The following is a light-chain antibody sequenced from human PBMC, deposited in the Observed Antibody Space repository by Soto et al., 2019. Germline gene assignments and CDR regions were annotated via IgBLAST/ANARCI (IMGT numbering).Light chain of an antibody. CDR3: SSYAGGHNPVV. J-gene: IGLJ2*01. CDR1: SSDVGGYNY. CDR2: EVS. V-gene: IGLV2-8*01. Sequence: QSVLTQPPSASGSPGQSVAISCTGTSSDVGGYNYVSWYQQHPGKAPKLIIYEVSKRPSGVPDRFSGSKSGNTASLTVSGLQVEDEADYHCSSYAGGHNPVVFGGGTKLTVL.